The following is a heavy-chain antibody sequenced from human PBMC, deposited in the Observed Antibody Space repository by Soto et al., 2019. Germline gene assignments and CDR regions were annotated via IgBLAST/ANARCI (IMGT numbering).Heavy chain of an antibody. CDR3: AKDLDSSGWCYERGY. CDR1: GFTFSRYA. CDR2: ISGSGGST. Sequence: GGSLRLSCAASGFTFSRYAMSWVRQAPGKGLEWVSTISGSGGSTYYADYVKGRFNISRDNSKNTLYLQMNSLRAEDTSVYYCAKDLDSSGWCYERGYWGQGTVGTVSS. J-gene: IGHJ4*02. V-gene: IGHV3-23*01. D-gene: IGHD6-19*01.